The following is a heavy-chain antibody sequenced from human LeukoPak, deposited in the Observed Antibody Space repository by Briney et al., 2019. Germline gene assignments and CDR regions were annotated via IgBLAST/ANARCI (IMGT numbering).Heavy chain of an antibody. CDR3: AIYSPRFGEFLG. Sequence: ASVKVSCKASGYTLTELSMHWVRQAPGKGLEWMGGFDPEDGETIYAQKFQGRVTMTEDTSTDTAYMELSSLRSEDTAVYYCAIYSPRFGEFLGWGQGTLVTVSS. J-gene: IGHJ4*02. CDR1: GYTLTELS. V-gene: IGHV1-24*01. CDR2: FDPEDGET. D-gene: IGHD3-10*01.